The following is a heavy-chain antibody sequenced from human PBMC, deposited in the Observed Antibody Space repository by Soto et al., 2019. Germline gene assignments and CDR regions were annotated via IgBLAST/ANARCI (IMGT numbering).Heavy chain of an antibody. D-gene: IGHD6-13*01. V-gene: IGHV3-73*01. Sequence: GGSLRLSCAASGFTFSGSAMHWVRQASGKGLEWVGRIRSKANSCATAYAASVKGRFTISRDDSKNTAYLQMNSLKTEDTAVYYCTRHRSSSWFDYWGQGTLVTVSS. CDR1: GFTFSGSA. CDR2: IRSKANSCAT. CDR3: TRHRSSSWFDY. J-gene: IGHJ4*02.